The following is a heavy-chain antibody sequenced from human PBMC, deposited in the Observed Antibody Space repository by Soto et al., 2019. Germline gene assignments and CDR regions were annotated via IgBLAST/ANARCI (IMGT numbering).Heavy chain of an antibody. D-gene: IGHD2-2*01. CDR1: GGSFSGYY. V-gene: IGHV4-34*01. CDR3: ARGRDIVVVPAAISGRDYYYGMDV. CDR2: INHSGST. Sequence: SETLSLTCAVYGGSFSGYYWSWIRQPPGKGLEWIGEINHSGSTNYNPSLKSRVTISVDTSKNQFSLKLSSVTAADTAVYYCARGRDIVVVPAAISGRDYYYGMDVWGQGTTVTVS. J-gene: IGHJ6*02.